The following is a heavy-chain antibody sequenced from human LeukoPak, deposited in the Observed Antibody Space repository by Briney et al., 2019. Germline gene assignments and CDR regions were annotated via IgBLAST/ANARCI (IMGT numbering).Heavy chain of an antibody. V-gene: IGHV3-48*02. CDR3: ARDQYSGHWYYALDI. D-gene: IGHD6-19*01. Sequence: GGSLRLSCAASGFTFSSHSMNWVRQAPGKGLEWVSYISSSISVIYYADSVKGRFTISRDNAKNSLYLQMNSLRDEDTAVYYCARDQYSGHWYYALDIWGQGTMVTVSS. J-gene: IGHJ3*02. CDR1: GFTFSSHS. CDR2: ISSSISVI.